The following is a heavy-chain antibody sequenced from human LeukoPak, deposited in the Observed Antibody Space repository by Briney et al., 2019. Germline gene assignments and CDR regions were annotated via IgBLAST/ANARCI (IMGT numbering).Heavy chain of an antibody. J-gene: IGHJ6*03. CDR2: ISSSSSYI. CDR1: GFTFSSYS. D-gene: IGHD2-2*01. V-gene: IGHV3-21*04. Sequence: GGSLRLSCAASGFTFSSYSMNWVRQAPGKGLEWVSSISSSSSYIYYADSVKGRFTISRDNAKNSLYLQMSSLRAEDTALYYCAKDYCSSTSCLSYYYYYMDVWGKGTTVTVSS. CDR3: AKDYCSSTSCLSYYYYYMDV.